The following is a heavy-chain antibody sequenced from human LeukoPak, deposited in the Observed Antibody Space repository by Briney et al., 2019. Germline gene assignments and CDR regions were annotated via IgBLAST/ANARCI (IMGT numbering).Heavy chain of an antibody. Sequence: SETLSLTCTVSGGSISSSSYYWGWIRQPPGKGLEWIGYMFQSGSTYYNPSLTSRVTISVDRSKNQFSLKLSSVTAADTAMYYCARDTGGRGRLDAFDIWGQGTMVTVSS. CDR2: MFQSGST. V-gene: IGHV4-39*07. CDR1: GGSISSSSYY. D-gene: IGHD3-10*01. CDR3: ARDTGGRGRLDAFDI. J-gene: IGHJ3*02.